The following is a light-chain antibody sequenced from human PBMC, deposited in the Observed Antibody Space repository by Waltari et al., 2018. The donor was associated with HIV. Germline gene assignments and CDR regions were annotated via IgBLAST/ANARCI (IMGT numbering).Light chain of an antibody. J-gene: IGLJ3*02. CDR1: SPNIGSTD. CDR2: RNN. Sequence: QSVLTQPPSTSGTPGKRVTISCSGSSPNIGSTDVYWYQQPPGTAPKLLIYRNNQRPSGVPDRFSGSKSGTSASLAISGLRSEDEADYYCAAWDDSLSGWVFGGGTKLTVL. V-gene: IGLV1-47*01. CDR3: AAWDDSLSGWV.